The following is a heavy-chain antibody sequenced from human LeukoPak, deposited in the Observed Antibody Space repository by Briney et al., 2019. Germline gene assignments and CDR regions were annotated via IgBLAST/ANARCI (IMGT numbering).Heavy chain of an antibody. V-gene: IGHV2-70*01. CDR2: IDWDNDK. Sequence: SGPALVKPTQTLTLTCTFSGFSLSTSGMCVSWIRQPPGKALEWLAHIDWDNDKYYSTSLKTRLTISKDTSKNQVVLTMTNMDPVDTATYYCARMDVTYYDFWSGYPIPPAWGQGTLVTVSS. J-gene: IGHJ5*02. CDR1: GFSLSTSGMC. D-gene: IGHD3-3*01. CDR3: ARMDVTYYDFWSGYPIPPA.